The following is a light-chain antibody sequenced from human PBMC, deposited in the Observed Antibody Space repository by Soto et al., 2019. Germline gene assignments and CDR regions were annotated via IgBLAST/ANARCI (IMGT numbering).Light chain of an antibody. CDR2: EGS. CDR3: CSYAGSSTYV. CDR1: SSVVGSYNL. J-gene: IGLJ1*01. Sequence: QSVLTQPASVSGSPGQSITISCTGTSSVVGSYNLVSWYQQHPGKAPKLMIYEGSKRPSGVSNRFSGSKSGNTASLTVSGLQAEDEADYYCCSYAGSSTYVSGPGTKVTV. V-gene: IGLV2-23*01.